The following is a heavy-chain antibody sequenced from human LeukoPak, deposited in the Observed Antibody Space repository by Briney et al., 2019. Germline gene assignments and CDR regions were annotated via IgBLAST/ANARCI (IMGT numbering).Heavy chain of an antibody. CDR2: ISAYNGNT. D-gene: IGHD3-22*01. CDR1: GYTFTSYG. CDR3: ARAYVDSSGYTAFDI. J-gene: IGHJ3*02. V-gene: IGHV1-18*01. Sequence: ASAKVSCKASGYTFTSYGISWVRQAPGQGLEWMGWISAYNGNTNYAQKLQGRVTMTTDTSTSTAYMELRSLRSDDTAVYYCARAYVDSSGYTAFDIWGQGTMVTVSS.